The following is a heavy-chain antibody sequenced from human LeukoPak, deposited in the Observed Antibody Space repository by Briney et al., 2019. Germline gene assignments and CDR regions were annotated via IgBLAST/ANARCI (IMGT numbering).Heavy chain of an antibody. Sequence: ASVKVSCKASGYTFTDYYIHWVRQAPGQGREWMGWINPNNGGTKFAQKFQARVIMTRDTSINTAYMELRRLRYDDTAMYFCARESFSGSGGLNWFAPWGQGTLVTVSA. CDR1: GYTFTDYY. D-gene: IGHD3-10*01. CDR3: ARESFSGSGGLNWFAP. CDR2: INPNNGGT. J-gene: IGHJ5*02. V-gene: IGHV1-2*02.